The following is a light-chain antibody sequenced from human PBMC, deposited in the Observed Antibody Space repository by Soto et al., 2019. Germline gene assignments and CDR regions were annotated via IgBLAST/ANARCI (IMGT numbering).Light chain of an antibody. CDR3: CSYAGRSTYG. CDR1: SSDVGSYNL. CDR2: EGS. V-gene: IGLV2-23*01. J-gene: IGLJ1*01. Sequence: QSALTQPASVSGSPGQSITISCTGTSSDVGSYNLVSWYQQYPGKAPKLMIDEGSKRPSGVSNRFSGSKSGNTASLTISGLQAEDEADYYCCSYAGRSTYGFGTGTKLTVL.